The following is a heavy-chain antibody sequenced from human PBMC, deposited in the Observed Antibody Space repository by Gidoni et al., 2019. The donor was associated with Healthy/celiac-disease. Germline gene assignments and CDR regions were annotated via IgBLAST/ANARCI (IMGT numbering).Heavy chain of an antibody. V-gene: IGHV4-39*01. D-gene: IGHD4-4*01. Sequence: STYYNPSLKSRVTISVDTSKNQFSLKLSSVTAADTAVYYCARHRIHDYRRLDWFDPWGQGTLVTVSS. CDR2: ST. J-gene: IGHJ5*02. CDR3: ARHRIHDYRRLDWFDP.